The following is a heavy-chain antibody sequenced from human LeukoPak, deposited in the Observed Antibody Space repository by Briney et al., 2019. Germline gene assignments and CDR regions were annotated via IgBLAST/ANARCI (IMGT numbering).Heavy chain of an antibody. CDR1: GFTFDDYA. V-gene: IGHV3-23*01. CDR2: ISGSGGST. CDR3: AKDSRYSSYVNYYYGMDV. Sequence: GGSLRLSCAASGFTFDDYAMHWVRQAPGKGLEWVSAISGSGGSTYYADSVKGRFTISRDYSKNTLFLQMNGLRAEDTALYYCAKDSRYSSYVNYYYGMDVWGQGTTVTVSS. J-gene: IGHJ6*02. D-gene: IGHD4-11*01.